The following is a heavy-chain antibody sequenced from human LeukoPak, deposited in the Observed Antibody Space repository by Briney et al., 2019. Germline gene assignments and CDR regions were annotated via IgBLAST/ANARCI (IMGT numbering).Heavy chain of an antibody. J-gene: IGHJ4*02. Sequence: PSETLSLTCTVSGGSISSSSYYWGWIRQPPGKGLGWIGCIYYSGSTYYNPSLKSRVTISVDTSKNQFSLKLSSVTAADTAVYYCARLRTTVMDTPHYFDYWGQGTLVTVSS. CDR1: GGSISSSSYY. CDR2: IYYSGST. V-gene: IGHV4-39*07. D-gene: IGHD4-17*01. CDR3: ARLRTTVMDTPHYFDY.